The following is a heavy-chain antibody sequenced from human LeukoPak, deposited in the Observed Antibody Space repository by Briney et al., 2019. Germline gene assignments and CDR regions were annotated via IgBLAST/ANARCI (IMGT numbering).Heavy chain of an antibody. Sequence: ASVKVSCKASGYTFTGYYMHWVRQAPGQGLEWMGRINPNSGGTNYAQKFQGRVTMTRVTSISTAYMELSRPRSDDTAVYYCTRAGDSSGWFDYWGQGTLVTVSS. CDR1: GYTFTGYY. D-gene: IGHD6-19*01. CDR3: TRAGDSSGWFDY. CDR2: INPNSGGT. V-gene: IGHV1-2*06. J-gene: IGHJ4*02.